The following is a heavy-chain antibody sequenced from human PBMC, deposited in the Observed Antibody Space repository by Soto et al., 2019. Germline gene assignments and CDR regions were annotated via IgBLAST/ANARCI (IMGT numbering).Heavy chain of an antibody. D-gene: IGHD2-15*01. CDR1: GYTFTSYG. V-gene: IGHV1-18*01. CDR2: SSAYNGVT. Sequence: QVQLVQSGGEVKKPGASVKVSCKASGYTFTSYGITWVRQAPGQGLEWMGWSSAYNGVTKYAQKFQDRVTMTTDTSTSTAYMELRSLRSDDTAVYYCARGPRSGYCSGGSCHYFDYWGQGTLGTVSS. J-gene: IGHJ4*02. CDR3: ARGPRSGYCSGGSCHYFDY.